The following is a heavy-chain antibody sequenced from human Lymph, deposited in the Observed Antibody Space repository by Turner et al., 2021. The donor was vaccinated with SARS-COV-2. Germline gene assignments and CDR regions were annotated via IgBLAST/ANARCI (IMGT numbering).Heavy chain of an antibody. Sequence: QVQLQESGPRLVPPLATLSLPCTVSGGSMNSNYWSWIRQPPGKRLEWIGYIYYRGSTNYNPSLKSRVTISVDTSKNQFSLKLTSVTAADTAIYYCARETVNNWVDPWGQGILVTVSS. D-gene: IGHD2-21*02. CDR2: IYYRGST. CDR1: GGSMNSNY. CDR3: ARETVNNWVDP. J-gene: IGHJ5*02. V-gene: IGHV4-59*01.